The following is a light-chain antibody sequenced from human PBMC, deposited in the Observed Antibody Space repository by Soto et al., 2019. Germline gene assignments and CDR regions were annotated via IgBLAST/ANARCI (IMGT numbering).Light chain of an antibody. J-gene: IGKJ1*01. CDR2: KAS. CDR3: QQSNTYSWT. Sequence: DIQMTQSPSTLSGSVGYRVTITCRSSQTISSWLAWYQQKPGKAPKLLIYKASTLKSGVPSRFSGSGSGTEFTLTISSLQPDDFATYYCQQSNTYSWTFGQGTKVDIK. V-gene: IGKV1-5*03. CDR1: QTISSW.